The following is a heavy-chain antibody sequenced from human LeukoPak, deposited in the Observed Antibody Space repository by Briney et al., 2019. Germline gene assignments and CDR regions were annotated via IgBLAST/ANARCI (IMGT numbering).Heavy chain of an antibody. J-gene: IGHJ5*02. CDR1: GGSISSSNW. V-gene: IGHV4-4*02. Sequence: PSGTLSLTCAVSGGSISSSNWWSWARQPPGKGLEWIGEIYHSGSTNYNPSLKSRVTISVDKSKNQFSLKLSSVTAADTAVYYCTSIAVAGKREWFDPWGQGTLVTVSS. CDR3: TSIAVAGKREWFDP. CDR2: IYHSGST. D-gene: IGHD6-19*01.